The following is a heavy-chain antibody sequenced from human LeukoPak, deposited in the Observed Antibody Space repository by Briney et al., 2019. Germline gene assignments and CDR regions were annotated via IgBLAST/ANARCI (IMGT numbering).Heavy chain of an antibody. CDR3: ARDRGYSYGPFDY. CDR2: ISFDGSNR. D-gene: IGHD5-18*01. CDR1: GFTFSSYA. Sequence: GRSLRLSCAASGFTFSSYAMHWVRQAPSKGLEWVAVISFDGSNRYYADSVRGRFTISRDNSKNTLYLQMSSLRADDTAVYYCARDRGYSYGPFDYWGQGTLVTVSS. V-gene: IGHV3-30*03. J-gene: IGHJ4*02.